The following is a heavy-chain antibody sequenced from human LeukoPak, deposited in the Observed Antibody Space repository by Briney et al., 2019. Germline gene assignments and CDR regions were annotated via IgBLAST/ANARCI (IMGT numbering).Heavy chain of an antibody. CDR2: RSIYNGNT. J-gene: IGHJ4*02. D-gene: IGHD6-6*01. CDR1: GYDFINYG. CDR3: ARGGPFPSGSSSREYYLDY. V-gene: IGHV1-18*01. Sequence: ASVRVSCKASGYDFINYGISWVRQAPGQGLEWMGWRSIYNGNTDYKLQGRVTMTTDTSTSTAYMEVRSLRSDDTAVYYCARGGPFPSGSSSREYYLDYWGQGTLVTVSS.